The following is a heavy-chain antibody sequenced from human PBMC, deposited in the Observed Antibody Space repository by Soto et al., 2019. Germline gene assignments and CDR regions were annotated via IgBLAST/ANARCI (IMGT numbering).Heavy chain of an antibody. Sequence: PWGSRRLSCSGSGFTVISYAMSWVRQAPGKGLEWVSAISGSGGSTYYAYSVKGRFTISRDNSKNTLYLQMNSLRAEDTAVYYCAKTPSLTGFDYWGQGTLVTVSS. J-gene: IGHJ4*02. CDR2: ISGSGGST. D-gene: IGHD3-9*01. CDR1: GFTVISYA. V-gene: IGHV3-23*01. CDR3: AKTPSLTGFDY.